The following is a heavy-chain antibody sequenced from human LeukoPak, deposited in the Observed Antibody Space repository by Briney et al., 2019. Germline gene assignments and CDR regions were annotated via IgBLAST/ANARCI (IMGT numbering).Heavy chain of an antibody. J-gene: IGHJ4*02. CDR1: GGSLSSGSYY. CDR3: ARRGHGSGSPSWEPFDY. D-gene: IGHD3-10*01. Sequence: SQTLSLTCTVSGGSLSSGSYYWGWLRQPAGRGLEWIGRIYTSGSTNYNPSLKSRVTISVDTSKNQFSLKLSSVTAADTAVYYCARRGHGSGSPSWEPFDYWGQGTLVTVPS. CDR2: IYTSGST. V-gene: IGHV4-61*02.